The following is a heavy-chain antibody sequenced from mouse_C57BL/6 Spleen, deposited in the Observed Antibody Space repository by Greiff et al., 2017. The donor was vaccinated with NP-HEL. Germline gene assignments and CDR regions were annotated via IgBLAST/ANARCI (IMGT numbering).Heavy chain of an antibody. D-gene: IGHD1-1*02. J-gene: IGHJ2*01. V-gene: IGHV1-55*01. CDR3: GEAGDPYTI. CDR2: IYPGSGST. CDR1: GYTFTSYW. Sequence: QVQLQQPGAELVKPGASVKMSCKASGYTFTSYWITWVKQRPGQGLEWIGDIYPGSGSTNYNEKFKSKATLTVDTSSSTAYMQLSSLRAEDSAVYYCGEAGDPYTIWGKGTTLTVSS.